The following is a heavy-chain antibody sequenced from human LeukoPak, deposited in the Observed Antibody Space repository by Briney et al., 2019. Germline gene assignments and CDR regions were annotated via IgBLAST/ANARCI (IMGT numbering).Heavy chain of an antibody. CDR1: GFTFSSYG. D-gene: IGHD1-26*01. V-gene: IGHV3-30*03. CDR2: ISYDGSNK. CDR3: ASGDSGTYGDTFDI. Sequence: PGRSLRLSCAASGFTFSSYGMHWVRQAPGKGLEWVAVISYDGSNKYYADSVKGRFTISRDKSKNTLYLQMNSLRGDDTAVYFCASGDSGTYGDTFDIWGQGTMVIVSS. J-gene: IGHJ3*02.